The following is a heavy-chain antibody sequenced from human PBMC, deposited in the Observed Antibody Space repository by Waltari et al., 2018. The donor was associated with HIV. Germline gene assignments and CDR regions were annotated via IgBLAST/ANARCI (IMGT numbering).Heavy chain of an antibody. V-gene: IGHV1-69*04. CDR3: ARDGGDYYDSSGYTF. Sequence: QVQLVQSGAEVKKPRSSVKVSCKASGGTFSSYAISWVRQAPGQGLEWMGRIIPILGIANYAQKFQGRVTITADKSTSTAYMELSSLRSEDTAVYYCARDGGDYYDSSGYTFWGQGTLVTVSS. CDR1: GGTFSSYA. J-gene: IGHJ4*02. CDR2: IIPILGIA. D-gene: IGHD3-22*01.